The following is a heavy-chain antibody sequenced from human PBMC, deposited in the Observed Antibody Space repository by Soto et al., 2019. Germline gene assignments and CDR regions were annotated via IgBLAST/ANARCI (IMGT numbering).Heavy chain of an antibody. CDR2: ISATGGGT. J-gene: IGHJ4*02. CDR1: GFKFSNYS. V-gene: IGHV3-23*01. CDR3: AKDRRAGGNSAFYFDF. D-gene: IGHD3-16*01. Sequence: PVGSLIRSCSASGFKFSNYSMIWVLQAPGKGLEWVSLISATGGGTYYADSVKGRFTISRDNSHNTLYLQVHSLTAEDTAVYYCAKDRRAGGNSAFYFDFWGQGAQVTVSS.